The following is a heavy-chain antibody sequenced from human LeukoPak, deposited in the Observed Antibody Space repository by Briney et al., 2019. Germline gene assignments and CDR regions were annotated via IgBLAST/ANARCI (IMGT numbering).Heavy chain of an antibody. CDR1: GGTFSSYA. CDR2: IIPIFGTA. Sequence: GASVNVSCKASGGTFSSYAISWVRQAPGQGLEWMGGIIPIFGTANYAQKFQGRVTITTDESTSTAYMELSSLRSEDTAVYYCATTPGIAAADYYYYMDVWGKGTTVTVSS. V-gene: IGHV1-69*05. CDR3: ATTPGIAAADYYYYMDV. J-gene: IGHJ6*03. D-gene: IGHD6-13*01.